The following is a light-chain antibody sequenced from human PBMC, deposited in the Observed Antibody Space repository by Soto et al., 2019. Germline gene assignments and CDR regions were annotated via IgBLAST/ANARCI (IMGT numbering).Light chain of an antibody. V-gene: IGLV2-14*01. CDR2: DVS. Sequence: QSALTQPASVSGSPGQSITISCNGTSSDIGGYDYVSWYQQNPGKAPKLMIYDVSLRPSGVSNRFSASKSGNTASLTISGLQAEDEADYYCISYTNFSPLYVFGTGTKPTVL. CDR1: SSDIGGYDY. CDR3: ISYTNFSPLYV. J-gene: IGLJ1*01.